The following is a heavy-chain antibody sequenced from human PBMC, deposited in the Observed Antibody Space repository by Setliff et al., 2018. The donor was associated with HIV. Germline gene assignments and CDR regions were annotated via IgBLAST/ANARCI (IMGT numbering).Heavy chain of an antibody. Sequence: LSLTCTVSGYSISSGYYWGWIRQPPGKGLEWIGSIYHSGITYYNSSLKSRVTISVDTSKNQFSLTLNSVTAADTAVYYCARGSRQLTIFGVVFNTNYYFMDVWGKGTAVTVSS. J-gene: IGHJ6*03. D-gene: IGHD3-3*01. CDR1: GYSISSGYY. V-gene: IGHV4-38-2*02. CDR2: IYHSGIT. CDR3: ARGSRQLTIFGVVFNTNYYFMDV.